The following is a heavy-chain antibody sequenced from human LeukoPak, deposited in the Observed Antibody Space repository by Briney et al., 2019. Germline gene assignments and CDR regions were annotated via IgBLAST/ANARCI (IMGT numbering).Heavy chain of an antibody. D-gene: IGHD2-15*01. CDR3: SREALVLTPRRYYFDY. CDR1: GFTFSDYY. J-gene: IGHJ4*02. V-gene: IGHV3-30-3*01. Sequence: PGGSLRLSCAASGFTFSDYYMSWVRQAPGKGLEWVAVISYDGSNIYYADSVKGRFTISRDNSKNTLYLQMNSLRAEDTAVYYCSREALVLTPRRYYFDYWGQGTLVTVSS. CDR2: ISYDGSNI.